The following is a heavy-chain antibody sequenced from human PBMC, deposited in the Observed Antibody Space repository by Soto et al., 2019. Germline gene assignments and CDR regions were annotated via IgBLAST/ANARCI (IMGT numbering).Heavy chain of an antibody. CDR2: ISSSGTGI. CDR1: GFTFSDYY. D-gene: IGHD2-15*01. CDR3: ARAYSDAFDI. J-gene: IGHJ3*02. Sequence: GGSLRLSCAASGFTFSDYYMTWIRQAPGKGLEWVSYISSSGTGIYYADSVQGRFTISRDNAKNSLYLQMSSLRAEDTAVYYCARAYSDAFDIWGQGTMVTVSS. V-gene: IGHV3-11*01.